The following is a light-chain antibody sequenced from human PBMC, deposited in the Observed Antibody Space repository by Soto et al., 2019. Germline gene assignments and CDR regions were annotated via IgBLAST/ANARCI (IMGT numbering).Light chain of an antibody. CDR2: AAS. CDR1: QVITND. V-gene: IGKV1-17*01. Sequence: IQMTQSPSSLSASVGDRLSITCRASQVITNDLGWYQQKPGKAPKRLIYAASTLQSGVPSRFSGTGSRTDLTRTISSLPPEDVATYYCLQLNTYPWTFGQGTKVDIK. J-gene: IGKJ1*01. CDR3: LQLNTYPWT.